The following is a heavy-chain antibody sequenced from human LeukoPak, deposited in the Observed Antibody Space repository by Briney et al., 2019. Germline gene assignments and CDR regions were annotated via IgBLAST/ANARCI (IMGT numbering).Heavy chain of an antibody. D-gene: IGHD4/OR15-4a*01. CDR1: PRSISRYS. CDR3: VRGPYGASISKWFDP. V-gene: IGHV4-59*07. J-gene: IGHJ5*02. Sequence: TDTLSLTHTVSPRSISRYSWSWIQQPPGGGLEWIGYIYYSGDTAYYPSLRSRGTMSVETYKNQFSLQLRSMTTADTAVYYCVRGPYGASISKWFDPWGQGTQVIVSP. CDR2: IYYSGDT.